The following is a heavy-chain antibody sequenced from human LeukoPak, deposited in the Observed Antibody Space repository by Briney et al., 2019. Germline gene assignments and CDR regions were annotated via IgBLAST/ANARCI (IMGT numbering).Heavy chain of an antibody. CDR1: GGSIRSRSYY. CDR3: ALRRYDNGGYGFDI. D-gene: IGHD3-22*01. CDR2: IYYSGGT. V-gene: IGHV4-39*01. J-gene: IGHJ3*02. Sequence: SETLSLTCTVSGGSIRSRSYYWGWIRQPPGKGLEWIGSIYYSGGTYYNPSLKSRVTMSVEKSKKQFSLRLSSVTATDTAVYYCALRRYDNGGYGFDIWGQGTMVTVSS.